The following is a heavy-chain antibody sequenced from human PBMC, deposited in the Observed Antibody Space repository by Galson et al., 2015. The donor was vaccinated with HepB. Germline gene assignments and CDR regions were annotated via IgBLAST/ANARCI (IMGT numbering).Heavy chain of an antibody. CDR2: ISPNNAGT. J-gene: IGHJ5*02. Sequence: SVKVSCKASGSTFNDYYIHWVRQAPGQGLEWMGRISPNNAGTIFAQKFQGGITITRDSSITTVYMDLNTLTSDDTAVYYCVRQGYCDGYANCSAGLDPWGQGVLVTVSS. V-gene: IGHV1-2*06. D-gene: IGHD2-15*01. CDR3: VRQGYCDGYANCSAGLDP. CDR1: GSTFNDYY.